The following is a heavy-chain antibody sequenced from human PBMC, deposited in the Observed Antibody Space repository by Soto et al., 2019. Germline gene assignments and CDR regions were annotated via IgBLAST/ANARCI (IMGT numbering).Heavy chain of an antibody. Sequence: QLQLQESGSGLVKPSQTLSLTCAVSGGSISSGGYSWSWIRQPPGKGLEWIGYIYHSGSTYYNPSLKSRVTVSIDRSKNQLSLKLSSVAAADTAVYYCGRDAGDYGDHYFDYWGQGTLVTVSS. CDR1: GGSISSGGYS. J-gene: IGHJ4*02. V-gene: IGHV4-30-2*01. CDR2: IYHSGST. CDR3: GRDAGDYGDHYFDY. D-gene: IGHD4-17*01.